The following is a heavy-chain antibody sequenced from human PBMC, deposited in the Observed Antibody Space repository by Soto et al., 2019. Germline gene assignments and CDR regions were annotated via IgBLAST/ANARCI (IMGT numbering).Heavy chain of an antibody. CDR1: GFIFSNYW. CDR2: IKQDGSER. Sequence: VQLVESGGGLVQPGESLRLSCAASGFIFSNYWMTWVRQAPGKGLEWVANIKQDGSERYYVDSVKGRFTISRDNPKNSLYLQMDSLRAEDTAVYYCAKDRDFWSGYWYFDLWGRGTLVTVSS. D-gene: IGHD3-3*01. CDR3: AKDRDFWSGYWYFDL. V-gene: IGHV3-7*01. J-gene: IGHJ2*01.